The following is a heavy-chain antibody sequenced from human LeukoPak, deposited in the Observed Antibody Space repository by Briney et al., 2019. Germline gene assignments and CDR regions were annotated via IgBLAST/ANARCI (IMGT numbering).Heavy chain of an antibody. CDR3: ARVCGSYYMYGMDV. D-gene: IGHD1-26*01. Sequence: NAGGSLRLSCAASEFTFSSYAMSWVRQAPGKGLEWVSVISNTGGSTFYADSVKGRFTISRDNAKNSLYLQMNSLRAEDTAVYYCARVCGSYYMYGMDVWGQGTTVTVSS. CDR1: EFTFSSYA. CDR2: ISNTGGST. J-gene: IGHJ6*02. V-gene: IGHV3-21*01.